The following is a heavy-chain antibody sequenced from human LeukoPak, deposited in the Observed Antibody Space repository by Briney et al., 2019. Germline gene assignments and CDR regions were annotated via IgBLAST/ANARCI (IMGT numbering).Heavy chain of an antibody. J-gene: IGHJ2*01. V-gene: IGHV3-21*01. CDR2: ISSSSSYI. D-gene: IGHD6-13*01. CDR3: ARDTLWEQQLANWYFDL. CDR1: GFTFSSYS. Sequence: GGSLRLSCAASGFTFSSYSMNWVRQAPGKGLEWVSSISSSSSYIYYADSVKGRFTISRDNAKNSLYLQMNSLRAEDTAVYYCARDTLWEQQLANWYFDLWGRGTLVTVSS.